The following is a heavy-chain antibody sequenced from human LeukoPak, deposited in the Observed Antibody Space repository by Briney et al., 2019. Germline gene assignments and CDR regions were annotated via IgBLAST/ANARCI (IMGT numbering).Heavy chain of an antibody. D-gene: IGHD4-17*01. V-gene: IGHV4-34*01. J-gene: IGHJ4*02. CDR3: ASRAMYGDYEFDY. Sequence: ESLRLSCAASGFTVSSNYMSWVRQPPGKGLEWIGEINHSGSTNYNPSLKSRVTISVDTSKNQFSLKLSSVTAADTAVYYCASRAMYGDYEFDYWGQGTLVTVSS. CDR1: GFTVSSNY. CDR2: INHSGST.